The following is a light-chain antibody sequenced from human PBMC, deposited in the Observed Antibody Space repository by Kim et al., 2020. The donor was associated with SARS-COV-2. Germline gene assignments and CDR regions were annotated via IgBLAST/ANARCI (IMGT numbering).Light chain of an antibody. Sequence: SASVEDRVTISCRASHYISDFLHWYQQKPGKAPNLLIYAAARLQSGVPSRFSGSGSGTEFTLTISSLQPEDFATYYCQQSFSAPPTFGGGTKLEI. CDR1: HYISDF. CDR2: AAA. J-gene: IGKJ4*01. CDR3: QQSFSAPPT. V-gene: IGKV1-39*01.